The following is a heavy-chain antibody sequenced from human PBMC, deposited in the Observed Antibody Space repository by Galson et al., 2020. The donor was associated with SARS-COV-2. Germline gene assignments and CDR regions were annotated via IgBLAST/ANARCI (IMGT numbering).Heavy chain of an antibody. J-gene: IGHJ3*02. Sequence: GETLCLSCSAYGFTFSNYPMTWVRQAPGKGLESVSAISSDGGTTYYIDSVKDRFTISRDNTENTLYLQMSNLSPEDTAVYYCVKKLATLRFLEWLPLMGDGFDIWGQGTMVTVSA. CDR2: ISSDGGTT. D-gene: IGHD3-3*01. CDR1: GFTFSNYP. V-gene: IGHV3-64D*08. CDR3: VKKLATLRFLEWLPLMGDGFDI.